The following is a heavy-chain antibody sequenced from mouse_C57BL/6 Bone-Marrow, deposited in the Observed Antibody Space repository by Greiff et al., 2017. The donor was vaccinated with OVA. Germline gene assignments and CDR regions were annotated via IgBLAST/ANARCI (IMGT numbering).Heavy chain of an antibody. CDR1: GYTFPSYW. D-gene: IGHD1-1*01. V-gene: IGHV1-69*01. J-gene: IGHJ2*01. Sequence: QVQLQQPGAELVMPGASVKLSCKASGYTFPSYWMHWVKQRPGQGLEWIGEIDPSDSYTNYNQKFKGKSTLTVDKSSSTAYMQLSSLTSEDSAVYYCARSGGYYGSSFDYWGQGTTLTVSS. CDR2: IDPSDSYT. CDR3: ARSGGYYGSSFDY.